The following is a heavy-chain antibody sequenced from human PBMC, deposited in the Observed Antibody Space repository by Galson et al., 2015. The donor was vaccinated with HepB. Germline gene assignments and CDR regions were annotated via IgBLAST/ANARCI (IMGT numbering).Heavy chain of an antibody. CDR1: GFTFSSYA. CDR3: ARDGYTYGTDAFDL. V-gene: IGHV3-64*01. D-gene: IGHD5-18*01. Sequence: SLRLSCAASGFTFSSYAMHWVRQAPGKGLEFVSAITSNGDTIYYGNSVKGRFTISRDNSKNTLYLQMGSLRAVDMAIYFCARDGYTYGTDAFDLWGQGTMVTVSS. J-gene: IGHJ3*01. CDR2: ITSNGDTI.